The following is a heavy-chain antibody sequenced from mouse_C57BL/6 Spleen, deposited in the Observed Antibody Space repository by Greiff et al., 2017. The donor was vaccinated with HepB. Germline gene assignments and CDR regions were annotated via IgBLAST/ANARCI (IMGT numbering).Heavy chain of an antibody. CDR1: GFTFSDYY. J-gene: IGHJ4*01. Sequence: EVQLVESGGGLVQPGGSLKLSCAASGFTFSDYYMYWVRQTPEKRLEWVAYISNGGGSTYYPDTVKGRFTISRDNAKNTLYLQMSRLKSEDTAMYYCARTYGAYAMDYWGQGTSVTVSS. D-gene: IGHD1-1*01. CDR2: ISNGGGST. V-gene: IGHV5-12*01. CDR3: ARTYGAYAMDY.